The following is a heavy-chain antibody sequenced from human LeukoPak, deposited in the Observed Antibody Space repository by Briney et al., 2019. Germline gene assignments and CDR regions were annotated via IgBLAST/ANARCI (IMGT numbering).Heavy chain of an antibody. CDR2: ISAYNDNT. D-gene: IGHD3-10*01. V-gene: IGHV1-18*01. CDR3: ARSATNRDISASGSDYYYYGMDV. CDR1: GYTFTSYG. Sequence: ASVTVSCKASGYTFTSYGITWVRQAPGQGLEGMGWISAYNDNTNYAQKLQGRVTMTTDTSTSTAYMELRSLRSDDTAVYYCARSATNRDISASGSDYYYYGMDVWGQGTTVTVSS. J-gene: IGHJ6*02.